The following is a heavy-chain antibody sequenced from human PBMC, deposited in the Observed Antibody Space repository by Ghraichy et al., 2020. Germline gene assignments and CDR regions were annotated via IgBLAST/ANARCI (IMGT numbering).Heavy chain of an antibody. J-gene: IGHJ2*01. D-gene: IGHD1-26*01. CDR3: AKGRGATFNWYFDL. CDR1: GFTFTRYA. CDR2: VSGSGGGT. Sequence: GGSLRLSCSASGFTFTRYAMNWVRQAPGKGLEWISAVSGSGGGTYFADPVKGRFTISRDNCKNTVYLQMDNLRAGDTAVYYCAKGRGATFNWYFDLWGRGTLVAVSS. V-gene: IGHV3-23*01.